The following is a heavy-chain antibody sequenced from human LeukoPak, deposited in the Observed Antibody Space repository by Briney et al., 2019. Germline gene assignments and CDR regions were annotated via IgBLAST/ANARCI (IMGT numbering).Heavy chain of an antibody. V-gene: IGHV3-48*01. CDR1: GFTFGDHI. D-gene: IGHD3-16*01. CDR3: VRQFAT. CDR2: VSGSGSTV. J-gene: IGHJ5*02. Sequence: GGSLRLSCAASGFTFGDHIMNWVRQLPGKRLEWVAYVSGSGSTVYYADSVKGRFTVSRDNGKSSLYLQMNSLRVEDTALYYCVRQFATWGQGTLVTVSS.